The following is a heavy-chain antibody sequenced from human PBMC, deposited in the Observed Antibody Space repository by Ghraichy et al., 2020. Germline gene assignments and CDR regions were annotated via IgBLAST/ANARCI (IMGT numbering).Heavy chain of an antibody. CDR3: ARTSYGYFDY. Sequence: SETLSLTCAVYGGSFSGYYWSWIRRPPGKGLEWIGEINHSGSTNYNPSLKSRVTISVDTSKNQFSLKLSSVTAADTAVYYCARTSYGYFDYWGQGTLVTVSS. D-gene: IGHD5-18*01. J-gene: IGHJ4*02. CDR1: GGSFSGYY. V-gene: IGHV4-34*01. CDR2: INHSGST.